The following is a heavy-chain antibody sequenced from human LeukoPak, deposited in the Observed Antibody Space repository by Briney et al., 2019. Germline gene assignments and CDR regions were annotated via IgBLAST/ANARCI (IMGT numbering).Heavy chain of an antibody. J-gene: IGHJ4*02. CDR1: GFTFSSYS. Sequence: GGSLRLSCAASGFTFSSYSMNWVRQAPGKGLEWVSSISSSSSYIYYADSVKGRFTISRDNAKNSLYLQMNNLRAEDTAVYYCARGAFDYISSSGEWMGDYWGQGTLVTVSS. V-gene: IGHV3-21*01. D-gene: IGHD6-6*01. CDR3: ARGAFDYISSSGEWMGDY. CDR2: ISSSSSYI.